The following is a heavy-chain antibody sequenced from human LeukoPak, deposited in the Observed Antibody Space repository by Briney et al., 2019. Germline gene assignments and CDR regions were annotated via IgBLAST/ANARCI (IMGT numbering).Heavy chain of an antibody. CDR1: GLTFSDYY. CDR3: VRTPGFWSGYYLVRWFDP. V-gene: IGHV4-34*01. Sequence: GSLRLSCAASGLTFSDYYMSWIRQPPGKGLEWIGEINHSGSTNYNPSLKSRVTISVDTSKNQFSLKLSSVTAADTAVYYCVRTPGFWSGYYLVRWFDPWGQGTLVTVSS. CDR2: INHSGST. J-gene: IGHJ5*02. D-gene: IGHD3-3*01.